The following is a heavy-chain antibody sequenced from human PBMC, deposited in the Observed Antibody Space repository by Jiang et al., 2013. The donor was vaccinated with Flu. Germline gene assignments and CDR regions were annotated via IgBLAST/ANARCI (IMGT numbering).Heavy chain of an antibody. J-gene: IGHJ4*02. D-gene: IGHD3-10*01. CDR1: GYTFTDYY. CDR3: VRGGVPGTRGRLLYRSFY. V-gene: IGHV1-2*02. CDR2: MNFNSGGT. Sequence: QLVESGAEVKKPGASVKVSCKASGYTFTDYYIHWVRQAPEQGLEWMGWMNFNSGGTHYPQKFQGRVTMTRDTSISTAYMELSRLRSDDTAVYYCVRGGVPGTRGRLLYRSFYWGQGTLVTVSS.